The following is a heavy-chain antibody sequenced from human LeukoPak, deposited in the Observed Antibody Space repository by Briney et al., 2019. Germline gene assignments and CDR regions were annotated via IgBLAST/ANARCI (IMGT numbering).Heavy chain of an antibody. CDR2: INTNTGNP. J-gene: IGHJ5*02. CDR3: ARVIRESGWLQLDQLRFDP. D-gene: IGHD5-24*01. CDR1: GYTFTSYA. V-gene: IGHV7-4-1*02. Sequence: GASVKVSCKASGYTFTSYAMNWVRQAPGQGLEWMGWINTNTGNPTYAQGFTGRFVFSLDTSVSTAYLQISSLKAEDTAVYYCARVIRESGWLQLDQLRFDPWGQGTLVTVSS.